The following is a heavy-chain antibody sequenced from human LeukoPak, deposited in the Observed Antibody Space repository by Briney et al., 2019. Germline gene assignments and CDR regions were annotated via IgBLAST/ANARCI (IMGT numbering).Heavy chain of an antibody. CDR1: GYTFTSYG. Sequence: GASVKVSCKASGYTFTSYGISWVRQAPGQGLEWMGWISAYNGNTNYAQKLQGRVTMTTDTSTSTAYMELRSLRSDDTAVYYCARESYDYYDSSGYYWFDPWGQGTLVTVSS. CDR2: ISAYNGNT. D-gene: IGHD3-22*01. J-gene: IGHJ5*02. CDR3: ARESYDYYDSSGYYWFDP. V-gene: IGHV1-18*01.